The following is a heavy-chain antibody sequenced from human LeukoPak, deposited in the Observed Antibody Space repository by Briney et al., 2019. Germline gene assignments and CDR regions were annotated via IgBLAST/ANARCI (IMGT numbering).Heavy chain of an antibody. V-gene: IGHV3-48*03. CDR2: ISGNGNTI. D-gene: IGHD2-15*01. Sequence: GGSLRLSCASSGFTFSSYEMNWVRQAPGKGLEWVSYISGNGNTIYYADSVKGRFTISRDNAKNSLYLQMNSLRAEDTAVYYCAREGFSGVVVNLVDDAFDIWGQGTMVTVSS. CDR3: AREGFSGVVVNLVDDAFDI. J-gene: IGHJ3*02. CDR1: GFTFSSYE.